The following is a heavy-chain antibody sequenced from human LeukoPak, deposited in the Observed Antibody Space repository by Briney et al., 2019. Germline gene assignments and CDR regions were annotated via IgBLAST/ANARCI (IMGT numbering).Heavy chain of an antibody. CDR2: ISGSGGST. D-gene: IGHD2-21*02. CDR1: GFTFSSYA. V-gene: IGHV3-23*01. CDR3: AKDISGGRIVVVTAIFDY. Sequence: GGSLRLSCAASGFTFSSYAMSWVRQAPGKGLEWVSAISGSGGSTYYADSVKGRFTISRDNSKNTLYLQMNSLRAEDTAVYYCAKDISGGRIVVVTAIFDYWGQGTLVTVSS. J-gene: IGHJ4*02.